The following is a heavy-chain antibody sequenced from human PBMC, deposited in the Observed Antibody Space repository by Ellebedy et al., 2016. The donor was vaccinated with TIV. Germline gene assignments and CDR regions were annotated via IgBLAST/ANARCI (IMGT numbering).Heavy chain of an antibody. Sequence: AASVKVSCKASGYTFRNYAINWVRQAPGQGLEWMGWIYTNTGNPTYAQDFTGRFVFSLDTSVNTLYLQISGLKVEDTAMYFCARARGEYWIDVWGQGTLVTVSS. V-gene: IGHV7-4-1*02. CDR3: ARARGEYWIDV. CDR1: GYTFRNYA. J-gene: IGHJ4*02. CDR2: IYTNTGNP. D-gene: IGHD1-1*01.